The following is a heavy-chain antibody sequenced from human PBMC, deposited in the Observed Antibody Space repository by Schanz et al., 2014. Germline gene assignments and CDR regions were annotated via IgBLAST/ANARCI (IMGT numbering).Heavy chain of an antibody. CDR3: AKGMGYCSGGTCYDYYYYGLDV. Sequence: QVQLVESGGGVVQPGGSLRLSCAASGFIFSDYYMSWIRQAPGKGLEWVSYISGTTTYTNYADSVKGRFTISRDNSENTLYLQMNSLSADDTAVFYCAKGMGYCSGGTCYDYYYYGLDVWGQGTTVTVSS. CDR2: ISGTTTYT. D-gene: IGHD2-15*01. CDR1: GFIFSDYY. V-gene: IGHV3-11*05. J-gene: IGHJ6*02.